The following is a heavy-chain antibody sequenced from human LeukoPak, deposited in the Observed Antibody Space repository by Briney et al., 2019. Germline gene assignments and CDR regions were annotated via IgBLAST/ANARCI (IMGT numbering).Heavy chain of an antibody. D-gene: IGHD2-8*01. Sequence: ASVKVSCKASGYTFTSYYIHWVRQAPGQGLEWMGVINPSGGGTSYAQKSQGRVTMTRDTSTSTVYMDLRSPRSEDTAVYFCARDMLAVPSNWFDPWGQGTLVTVSS. J-gene: IGHJ5*02. CDR2: INPSGGGT. V-gene: IGHV1-46*01. CDR3: ARDMLAVPSNWFDP. CDR1: GYTFTSYY.